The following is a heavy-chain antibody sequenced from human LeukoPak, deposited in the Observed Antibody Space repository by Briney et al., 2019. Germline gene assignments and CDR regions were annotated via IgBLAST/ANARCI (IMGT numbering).Heavy chain of an antibody. V-gene: IGHV4-59*01. D-gene: IGHD3-10*01. CDR2: IYYSGST. CDR3: ARDTGPPDAFDI. CDR1: GGSISSYY. Sequence: SETLSLTCTVSGGSISSYYWSWIRQPPGKGLEWIGYIYYSGSTNYNPSLKSRVTISVDTSKNQFSLKLSSVTAADTAVYYCARDTGPPDAFDIWGQGTMVTVSS. J-gene: IGHJ3*02.